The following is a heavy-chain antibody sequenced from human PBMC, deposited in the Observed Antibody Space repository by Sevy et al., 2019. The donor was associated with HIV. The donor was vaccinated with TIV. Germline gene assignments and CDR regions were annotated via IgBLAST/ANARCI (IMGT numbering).Heavy chain of an antibody. J-gene: IGHJ3*02. D-gene: IGHD3-22*01. CDR3: AKLPTSYYDSSAYFDDFHI. V-gene: IGHV3-30*02. CDR2: IRYDGSNK. Sequence: GGSLRLSCAASGFTFRNYDMHWVRQAPGKGLECMAFIRYDGSNKDYTDSVKGRFTISRDNSKNALYLLMNSLRAEDTAVYYFAKLPTSYYDSSAYFDDFHIWGQGTMVTVSS. CDR1: GFTFRNYD.